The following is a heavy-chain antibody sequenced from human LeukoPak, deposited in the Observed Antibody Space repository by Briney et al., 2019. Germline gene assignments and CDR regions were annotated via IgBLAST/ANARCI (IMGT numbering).Heavy chain of an antibody. Sequence: GRSLRLSCAASGFTFSSYAMHWVRQAPGKGLEWVAVISYDGSNKNYADSVKGRFTISRDNSKNTLYLQMNSLRAEDTAVYYCARVNYGYYFDYWGQGTLVTVSS. CDR2: ISYDGSNK. CDR1: GFTFSSYA. CDR3: ARVNYGYYFDY. J-gene: IGHJ4*02. V-gene: IGHV3-30-3*01. D-gene: IGHD4-11*01.